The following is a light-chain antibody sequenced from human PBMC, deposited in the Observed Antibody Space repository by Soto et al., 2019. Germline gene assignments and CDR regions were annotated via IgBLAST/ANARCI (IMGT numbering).Light chain of an antibody. CDR1: QGISNL. V-gene: IGKV1-12*01. CDR3: QQANSFPRA. J-gene: IGKJ1*01. CDR2: GTS. Sequence: DIQMTQSPSSVSAAVGDRVTITCRASQGISNLLVWYQQRPGKAPNLLIYGTSHLQGGDPSRFSGSGSGTDFTLTISSLQPEDFATYYCQQANSFPRAFGQGTKVEIK.